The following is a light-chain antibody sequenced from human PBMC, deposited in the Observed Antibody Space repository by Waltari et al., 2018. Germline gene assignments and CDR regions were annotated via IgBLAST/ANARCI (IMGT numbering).Light chain of an antibody. J-gene: IGLJ3*02. Sequence: QAGLTQPPSVSKGLGQTATLTCTGHHTNVCNPGAAWLQQHQGHPPKLLSYRNNNRPSGISEKFSASRSGNTASLTITGLQPEDEADYYCSAWDSNLSAWVFGGGTKLTVL. CDR1: HTNVCNPG. V-gene: IGLV10-54*04. CDR2: RNN. CDR3: SAWDSNLSAWV.